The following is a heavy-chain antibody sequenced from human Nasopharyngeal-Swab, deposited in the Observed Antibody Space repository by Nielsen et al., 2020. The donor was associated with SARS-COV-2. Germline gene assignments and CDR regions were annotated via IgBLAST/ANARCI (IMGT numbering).Heavy chain of an antibody. CDR3: ARSVGSFHGQGAFDI. CDR1: GFTFGDYA. D-gene: IGHD1-26*01. J-gene: IGHJ3*02. CDR2: IRSKNYGGAP. Sequence: GESLKISCTTSGFTFGDYAMSWFRQAPGKGLEWVGFIRSKNYGGAPEYAASVKGRFTISRDGAESIAYLQMTRLETEDTGVYYCARSVGSFHGQGAFDIWGQGTMVTVSS. V-gene: IGHV3-49*01.